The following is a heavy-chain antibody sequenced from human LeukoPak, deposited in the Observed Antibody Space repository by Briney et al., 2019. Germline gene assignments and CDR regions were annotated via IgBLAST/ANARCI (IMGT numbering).Heavy chain of an antibody. CDR1: GFTFSSYG. V-gene: IGHV3-30*18. J-gene: IGHJ3*02. Sequence: GGSLRLSCAASGFTFSSYGMHWVRQAPGKGLEWVAVISYDGSNKYYADSVKGRFTISRDNAKNSLYLQMNSLRAEDTALYYCAKDMGSRFFDDAFDIWGQGTMVTVSS. D-gene: IGHD3-16*02. CDR3: AKDMGSRFFDDAFDI. CDR2: ISYDGSNK.